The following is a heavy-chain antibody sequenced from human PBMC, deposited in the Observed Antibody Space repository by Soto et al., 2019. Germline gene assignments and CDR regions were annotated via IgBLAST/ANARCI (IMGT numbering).Heavy chain of an antibody. CDR2: ISYDGSNK. V-gene: IGHV3-30-3*01. J-gene: IGHJ4*02. D-gene: IGHD3-22*01. Sequence: GGSLRLSCAASGFTFSSYAMHWVRQAPGKGLEWVAVISYDGSNKYYADSVKGRFTISRDNSKNTPYLQMNSLRAEDTAVYYCARAKDYYDSRGYYYSWHYWGQGTRVTFSS. CDR1: GFTFSSYA. CDR3: ARAKDYYDSRGYYYSWHY.